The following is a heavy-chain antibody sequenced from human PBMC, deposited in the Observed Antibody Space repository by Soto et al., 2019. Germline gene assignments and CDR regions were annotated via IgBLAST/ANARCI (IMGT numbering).Heavy chain of an antibody. J-gene: IGHJ4*02. Sequence: EVQLVESGGGLVKPGGSLRLSCAASGFTFSSYSMNWVRQAPGKGLEWVSSISSSGSYIYYADSVKGRFTISRDNAKNSLYLKMNSLRAKDTAVYYCARGTFTYDSHAYYGYGGQGTVVTVSS. CDR1: GFTFSSYS. V-gene: IGHV3-21*01. CDR2: ISSSGSYI. CDR3: ARGTFTYDSHAYYGY. D-gene: IGHD3-22*01.